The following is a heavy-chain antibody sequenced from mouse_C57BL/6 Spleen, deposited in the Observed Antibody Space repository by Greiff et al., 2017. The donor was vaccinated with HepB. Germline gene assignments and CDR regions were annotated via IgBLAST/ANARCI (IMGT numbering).Heavy chain of an antibody. J-gene: IGHJ2*01. CDR3: ARRGITTVVAHFDY. CDR2: IYPRSGNT. D-gene: IGHD1-1*01. CDR1: GYTFTSYG. V-gene: IGHV1-81*01. Sequence: VQLQQSGAELARPGASVKLSCKASGYTFTSYGISWVKQRTGQGLEWIGEIYPRSGNTYYNEKFKGKATLTADKSSSTAYMELRSLTSEDSAVYFCARRGITTVVAHFDYWGQGTTLTVSS.